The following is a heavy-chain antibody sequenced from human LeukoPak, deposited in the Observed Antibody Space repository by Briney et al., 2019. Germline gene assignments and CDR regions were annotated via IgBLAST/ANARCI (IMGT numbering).Heavy chain of an antibody. Sequence: GGSLRLSCAASGFTFSSYAMSWVRQAPGKGLEWVSAISGSGGSTYYADSVKGRSTISRDNSKNTLYLQMNSLRAEDTAVYYCSKDGSSSWPYYFDYWGQGTLVTVSS. CDR3: SKDGSSSWPYYFDY. D-gene: IGHD6-13*01. J-gene: IGHJ4*02. CDR1: GFTFSSYA. V-gene: IGHV3-23*01. CDR2: ISGSGGST.